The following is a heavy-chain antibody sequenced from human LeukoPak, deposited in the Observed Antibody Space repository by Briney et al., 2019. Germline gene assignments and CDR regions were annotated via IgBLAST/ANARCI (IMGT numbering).Heavy chain of an antibody. V-gene: IGHV3-33*06. J-gene: IGHJ6*03. CDR1: GFTFSSYG. D-gene: IGHD7-27*01. CDR3: AKDGDGEDYYYMDI. CDR2: IWYDGSNK. Sequence: GGSLRLSCAASGFTFSSYGMHWVRQAPGKGLEWVAVIWYDGSNKYYADSVKGRFTFSRDNSKNTLYMQMNSLRAEDTAVYYRAKDGDGEDYYYMDIWGKGTTVTVSS.